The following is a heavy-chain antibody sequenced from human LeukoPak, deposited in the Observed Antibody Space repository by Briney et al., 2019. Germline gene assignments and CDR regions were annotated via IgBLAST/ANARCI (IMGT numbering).Heavy chain of an antibody. J-gene: IGHJ3*02. CDR3: AKGYYYDSSGSADAFDI. Sequence: GGSLRLSCATSGFTFDDYAMHRVRQAPGKALECVSGISWNSGSIGYADSVKGRFTISRDNAKNSLYLQINSLRAEDTALYYCAKGYYYDSSGSADAFDIWGQGTMVTVSS. CDR2: ISWNSGSI. CDR1: GFTFDDYA. V-gene: IGHV3-9*01. D-gene: IGHD3-22*01.